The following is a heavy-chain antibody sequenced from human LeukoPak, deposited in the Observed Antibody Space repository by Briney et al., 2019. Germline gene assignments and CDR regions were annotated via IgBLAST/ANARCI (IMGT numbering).Heavy chain of an antibody. CDR3: GRDPNGDYIGAFDF. CDR2: IRGSGDGT. J-gene: IGHJ3*01. CDR1: GFTFSSYA. Sequence: GGSLRLSCVGSGFTFSSYAMTWVRQAPGSGLEWVPSIRGSGDGTSYADSVKGRFTMSRDNSKNTLYLQMDNLRAEDTAMYYCGRDPNGDYIGAFDFWGRGTLVTVSS. V-gene: IGHV3-23*01. D-gene: IGHD4-17*01.